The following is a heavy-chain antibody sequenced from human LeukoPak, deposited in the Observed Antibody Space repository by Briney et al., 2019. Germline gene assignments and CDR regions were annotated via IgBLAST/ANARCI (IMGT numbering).Heavy chain of an antibody. CDR3: ARKYDILTGYDNWSEP. Sequence: GASVNVSCKASGYTFTGYYMHWVRQPPGQGREGMGSINPTTCATKYAEKFQGRVTMTAATSMSTGYMDLSSIRSDDTAVYFCARKYDILTGYDNWSEPWGEGNLVTVSS. D-gene: IGHD3-9*01. CDR2: INPTTCAT. CDR1: GYTFTGYY. V-gene: IGHV1-2*02. J-gene: IGHJ5*02.